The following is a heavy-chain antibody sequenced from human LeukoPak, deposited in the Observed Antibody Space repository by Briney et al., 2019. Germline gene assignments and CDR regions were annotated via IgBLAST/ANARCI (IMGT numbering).Heavy chain of an antibody. CDR1: GGSISSYY. CDR2: IYYSGST. V-gene: IGHV4-59*01. Sequence: PSETLSLTCTVSGGSISSYYWSWIRQPPGKGLEWIGYIYYSGSTNYNPSLKSRVTISVDTSKNQFSLKLSSVTAADTAVYYRASHQKRYYFDYWGQGTLVTVSS. J-gene: IGHJ4*02. CDR3: ASHQKRYYFDY.